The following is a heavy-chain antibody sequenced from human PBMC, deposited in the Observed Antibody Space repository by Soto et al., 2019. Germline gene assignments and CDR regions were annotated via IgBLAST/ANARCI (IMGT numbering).Heavy chain of an antibody. CDR3: ARVVTTVTYYFDY. V-gene: IGHV1-69*02. J-gene: IGHJ4*02. CDR2: IIPILGIA. Sequence: SVKVSCKASGGTFSSYTISWVRQAPGQGLEWMGRIIPILGIANYAQKFQGRVTITADKSTSTAYMELSSLRSEDTAVYYCARVVTTVTYYFDYWGQGTLVTVSS. CDR1: GGTFSSYT. D-gene: IGHD4-17*01.